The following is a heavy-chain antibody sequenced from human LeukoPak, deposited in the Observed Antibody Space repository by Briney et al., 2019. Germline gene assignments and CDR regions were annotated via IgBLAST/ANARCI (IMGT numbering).Heavy chain of an antibody. CDR1: RFTFSNYW. CDR2: INEDGGKK. D-gene: IGHD6-19*01. V-gene: IGHV3-7*01. CDR3: ARNGGWYRFDS. Sequence: GGSLRLSCTASRFTFSNYWMSWVRQAPGKGLEWVANINEDGGKKEYADSVKGRFTISRDNAKKSLQLQMNSLRVEDTAVYYCARNGGWYRFDSWGQGTLVTVPS. J-gene: IGHJ4*02.